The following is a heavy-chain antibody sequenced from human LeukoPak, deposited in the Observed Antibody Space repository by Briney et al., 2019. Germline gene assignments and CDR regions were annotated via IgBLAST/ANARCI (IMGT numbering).Heavy chain of an antibody. V-gene: IGHV3-21*01. CDR3: ARDPPYYDNSGYYYDY. CDR2: ISGSSLYI. Sequence: GGSLRLSCAASGFTFSPYSMNWVRQAPGKGLEWVSSISGSSLYIYYANSVKGRFTISRDNAKNSLYLQMNSLRAEDTAVYYCARDPPYYDNSGYYYDYWGQGTLVTVSS. D-gene: IGHD3-22*01. CDR1: GFTFSPYS. J-gene: IGHJ4*02.